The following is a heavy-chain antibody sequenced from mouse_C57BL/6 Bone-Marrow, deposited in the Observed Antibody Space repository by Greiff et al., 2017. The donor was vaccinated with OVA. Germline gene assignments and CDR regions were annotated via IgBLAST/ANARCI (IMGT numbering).Heavy chain of an antibody. J-gene: IGHJ1*03. CDR3: TRGDYYGSSYWYFDV. CDR2: IDPETGGT. V-gene: IGHV1-15*01. D-gene: IGHD1-1*01. Sequence: VQRVESGAELVRPGASVTLSCKASGYTFTDYEMHWVKQTPVHGLEWIGAIDPETGGTAYNQKFKGKAILTADKSSSTAYMELRSLTSEDSAVYYCTRGDYYGSSYWYFDVWGTGTTVTVSS. CDR1: GYTFTDYE.